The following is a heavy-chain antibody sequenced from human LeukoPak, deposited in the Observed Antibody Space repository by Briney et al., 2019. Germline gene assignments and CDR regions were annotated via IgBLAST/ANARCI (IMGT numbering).Heavy chain of an antibody. V-gene: IGHV3-23*01. CDR2: ISISGGST. J-gene: IGHJ4*02. CDR1: GFTLSSYA. Sequence: GGSLRLSCAASGFTLSSYAMTWVRQAPGMGLEWVSAISISGGSTYYADSVKGRFTISRDNSKNTLHLQMNTLRAEDTAVYYCASRIATAGSVDYWGQGTLVTVSS. D-gene: IGHD6-13*01. CDR3: ASRIATAGSVDY.